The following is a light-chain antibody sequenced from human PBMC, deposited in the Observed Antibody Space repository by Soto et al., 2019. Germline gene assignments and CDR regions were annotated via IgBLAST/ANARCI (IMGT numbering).Light chain of an antibody. CDR3: QPSYTSPVT. CDR2: GAS. J-gene: IGKJ4*01. CDR1: QSISTY. Sequence: DIQMTQSPSSLSVSIGDRVTITCRASQSISTYLNWYEQKPGKAPNLLIYGASTLQSGVPSRFSGGGSGTYFTLTISGLQPEDFGSYYCQPSYTSPVTFGGGTKVEIK. V-gene: IGKV1-39*01.